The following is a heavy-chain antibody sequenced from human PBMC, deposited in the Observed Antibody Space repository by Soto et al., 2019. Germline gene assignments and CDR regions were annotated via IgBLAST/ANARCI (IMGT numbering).Heavy chain of an antibody. D-gene: IGHD5-12*01. V-gene: IGHV3-21*01. CDR2: ISSSSSYI. CDR3: ARDSATDYYYYGMDV. J-gene: IGHJ6*02. Sequence: GGSLRLSCAASGFTFSSYSMNRVRQAPGKGLEWVSSISSSSSYIYYADSVKGRFTISRDNAKNSLYLQMNSLRAEDTAVYYCARDSATDYYYYGMDVWGQGTTVTVSS. CDR1: GFTFSSYS.